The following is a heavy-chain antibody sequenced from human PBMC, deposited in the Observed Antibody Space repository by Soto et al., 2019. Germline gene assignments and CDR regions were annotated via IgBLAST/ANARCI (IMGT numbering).Heavy chain of an antibody. D-gene: IGHD3-10*01. CDR2: ISSTTNYI. V-gene: IGHV3-21*06. CDR3: ARESEDLNSNFYY. CDR1: GFTFTRYS. Sequence: GGSLRLSCAASGFTFTRYSMNWVRQAQGKGLEWVSSISSTTNYIYYGDSMKGRFTISRDNAKNSLYLEMNSLRAEDTAVYYCARESEDLNSNFYYWGQGTLVTVSS. J-gene: IGHJ4*02.